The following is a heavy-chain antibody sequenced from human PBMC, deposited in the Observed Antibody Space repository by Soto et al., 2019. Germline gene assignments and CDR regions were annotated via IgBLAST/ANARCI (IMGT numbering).Heavy chain of an antibody. D-gene: IGHD2-21*02. V-gene: IGHV4-31*03. Sequence: PSETLSLTCTVSGGSISSGGYYWSWIRQHPGKGLEWIGYIYYSGSTYYNPSLKSRVTISVDTSKNQFSLKLSSVTAADTAVYYCARVITVVTRTNWFDPWGQGTLVTVSS. J-gene: IGHJ5*02. CDR2: IYYSGST. CDR3: ARVITVVTRTNWFDP. CDR1: GGSISSGGYY.